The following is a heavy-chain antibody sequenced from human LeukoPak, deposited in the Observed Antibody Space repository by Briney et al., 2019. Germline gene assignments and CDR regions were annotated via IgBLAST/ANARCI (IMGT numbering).Heavy chain of an antibody. CDR3: TRGGGYDYLFDF. D-gene: IGHD5-12*01. CDR1: GFTFRDYG. V-gene: IGHV3-49*04. J-gene: IGHJ4*02. CDR2: IRSKAYGGTT. Sequence: GGSLRLSCTASGFTFRDYGMSWVRQAPGKGLEWVGFIRSKAYGGTTEHAASVKGRFSISRDDSKSIAYLQMNSLKIEDTAVYYCTRGGGYDYLFDFWGQGTLVTVSS.